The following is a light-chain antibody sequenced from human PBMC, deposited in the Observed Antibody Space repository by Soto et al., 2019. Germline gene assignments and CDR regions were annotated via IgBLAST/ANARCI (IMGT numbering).Light chain of an antibody. CDR3: AAWDDSLNGYV. CDR2: SND. J-gene: IGLJ1*01. V-gene: IGLV1-44*01. Sequence: QSVLTQPPSASGTPGQRVTISCSGSSSNIGSNSVNWYQQLPGTAPKLLIYSNDRRPSGVPDRFSGSKSGTSASLAISGLQSVDEADYYCAAWDDSLNGYVFGTGTKLTVL. CDR1: SSNIGSNS.